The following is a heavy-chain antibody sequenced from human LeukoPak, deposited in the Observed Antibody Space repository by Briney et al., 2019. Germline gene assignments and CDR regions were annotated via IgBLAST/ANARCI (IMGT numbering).Heavy chain of an antibody. CDR2: INPSGGST. CDR3: ARATLQLRLLIDY. CDR1: GYTFTSYY. J-gene: IGHJ4*02. Sequence: ASGKVSCKAAGYTFTSYYMHWVRQAPGQGKEWMGIINPSGGSTSYAQKFQRRITMPRDMSTSTVYMELSSLRSEDTAVYYCARATLQLRLLIDYWGQGTLVTVSS. D-gene: IGHD4-17*01. V-gene: IGHV1-46*01.